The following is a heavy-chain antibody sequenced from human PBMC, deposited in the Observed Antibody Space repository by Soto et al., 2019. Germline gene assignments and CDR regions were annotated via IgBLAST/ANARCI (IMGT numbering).Heavy chain of an antibody. CDR3: ASGGVYYDSSGYYYFDY. V-gene: IGHV3-53*01. CDR1: GFTVSSNY. D-gene: IGHD3-22*01. CDR2: IYSGGST. J-gene: IGHJ4*02. Sequence: GGSLRLSCAASGFTVSSNYMSLVRQAPGKGLEWVSVIYSGGSTYYADSVKGRFTISRDNSKNTLYLQMNSLRAEDTAVYYCASGGVYYDSSGYYYFDYWGQGTLVTVSS.